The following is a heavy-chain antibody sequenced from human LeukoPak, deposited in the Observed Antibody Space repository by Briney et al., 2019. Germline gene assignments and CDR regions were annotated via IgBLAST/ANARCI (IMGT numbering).Heavy chain of an antibody. CDR1: GGFISSYY. CDR2: IYYSGST. D-gene: IGHD3-22*01. V-gene: IGHV4-59*01. Sequence: SETLSLTCTVSGGFISSYYWSWIRQPPGKGLEWIGYIYYSGSTNYNPSLKSRVTISVDTSKNQFSLKLSSVTAAGTAVYYCAHMIVGSENCNWFDPWGQGTLVTVSS. CDR3: AHMIVGSENCNWFDP. J-gene: IGHJ5*02.